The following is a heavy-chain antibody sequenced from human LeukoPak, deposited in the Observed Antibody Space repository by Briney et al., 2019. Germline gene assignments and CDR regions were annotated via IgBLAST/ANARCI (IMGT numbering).Heavy chain of an antibody. V-gene: IGHV1-2*05. Sequence: ASVKVSCKASRYTFTGYHMHWVRQAPGQGLEWLGRINPNSGGTNYAQKFQGRVTMTSYTSISTAYMELSRLRSDDTGVYYCARDPRAPGLRFLEWLSPNWFDPWGQGTLVTVSS. CDR2: INPNSGGT. CDR1: RYTFTGYH. D-gene: IGHD3-3*01. CDR3: ARDPRAPGLRFLEWLSPNWFDP. J-gene: IGHJ5*02.